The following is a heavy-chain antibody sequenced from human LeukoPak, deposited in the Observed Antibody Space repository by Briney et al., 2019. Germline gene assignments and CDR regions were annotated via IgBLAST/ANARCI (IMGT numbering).Heavy chain of an antibody. Sequence: GGSVRLSCAAAAFTLANYGMHWVRQAAGKWIEWLSGIGTGVDTYYSGSVKGRFTISRENARNALYLHISSLSAGDRARNVCASSHAYSSSWDAIDNWGQGTLVTVSS. CDR1: AFTLANYG. CDR2: IGTGVDT. CDR3: ASSHAYSSSWDAIDN. J-gene: IGHJ4*02. V-gene: IGHV3-13*01. D-gene: IGHD6-13*01.